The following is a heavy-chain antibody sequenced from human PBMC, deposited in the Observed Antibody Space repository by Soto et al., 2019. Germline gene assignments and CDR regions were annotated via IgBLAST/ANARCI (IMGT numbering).Heavy chain of an antibody. CDR1: GYTFPSYA. Sequence: ASVKVSCKASGYTFPSYAVHWVRQAPGQRLEGMGWVNAGNGNTKYSQKFQRRVTITKDTSASTAYMELIRLRSEDTAVYYGSRGWGTAMVSYYFYGMDVWGQGTMVTVSS. CDR2: VNAGNGNT. V-gene: IGHV1-3*01. CDR3: SRGWGTAMVSYYFYGMDV. D-gene: IGHD5-18*01. J-gene: IGHJ6*02.